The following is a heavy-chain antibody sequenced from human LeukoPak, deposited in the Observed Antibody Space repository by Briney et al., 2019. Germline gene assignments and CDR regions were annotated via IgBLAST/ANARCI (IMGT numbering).Heavy chain of an antibody. D-gene: IGHD1-26*01. CDR1: GFTFRDYY. CDR2: ITTSGNTI. J-gene: IGHJ4*02. CDR3: VRVYSGNHYGTGY. V-gene: IGHV3-11*04. Sequence: GGSLRLSCAASGFTFRDYYMTWIRQAPGKGVEGCSYITTSGNTIHYADSVKGRSTISRNTAKNSLYLQMTSLRAEDSAVYYCVRVYSGNHYGTGYWGQGTLVTVSS.